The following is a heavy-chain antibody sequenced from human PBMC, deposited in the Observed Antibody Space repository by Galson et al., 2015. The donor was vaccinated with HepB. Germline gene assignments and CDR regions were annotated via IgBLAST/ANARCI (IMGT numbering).Heavy chain of an antibody. CDR2: MKPYNGAA. CDR1: GYIFRDYY. J-gene: IGHJ5*02. CDR3: AREGFQIPADWFDP. Sequence: SVKVSCKASGYIFRDYYIHWVRLAPGQGLEWMGRMKPYNGAANYAQKFQGRVTMTRDMSLNTSYLEFKSLTSDDMGVYYCAREGFQIPADWFDPWGQGTLVTVSS. V-gene: IGHV1-2*05. D-gene: IGHD2-2*01.